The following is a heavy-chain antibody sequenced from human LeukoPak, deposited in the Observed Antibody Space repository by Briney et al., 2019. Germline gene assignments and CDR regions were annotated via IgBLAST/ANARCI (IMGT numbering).Heavy chain of an antibody. CDR1: GGSISSGSYY. Sequence: SQTLSLTCTVSGGSISSGSYYWSWIRQPAGKGLEWIGRIYTSGSTNYNPSLKSRVTMSVDTSKNQFSLKLSSVTAADTAVYYCARDNYGSGSYFDRYYYYYMDVWGKGTTVTVSS. D-gene: IGHD3-10*01. CDR3: ARDNYGSGSYFDRYYYYYMDV. CDR2: IYTSGST. J-gene: IGHJ6*03. V-gene: IGHV4-61*02.